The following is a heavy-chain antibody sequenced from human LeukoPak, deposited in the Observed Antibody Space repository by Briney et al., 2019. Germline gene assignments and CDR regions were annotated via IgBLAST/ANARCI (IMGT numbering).Heavy chain of an antibody. CDR1: GYTFTGYY. CDR2: INPNSGGT. D-gene: IGHD3-3*01. CDR3: ARDTAPPPITIFGVYGMDV. V-gene: IGHV1-2*02. J-gene: IGHJ6*02. Sequence: ASVKVSCKASGYTFTGYYMHWVRQAPGQVLEWMGWINPNSGGTNYAQKFQGRVTMTRDTSISTAYMELSRLRSDDTAVYYCARDTAPPPITIFGVYGMDVWGQGTTVTVSS.